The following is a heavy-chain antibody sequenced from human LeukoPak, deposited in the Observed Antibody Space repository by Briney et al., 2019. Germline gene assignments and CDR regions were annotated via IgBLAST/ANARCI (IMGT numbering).Heavy chain of an antibody. CDR2: IYPGDSDT. V-gene: IGHV5-51*01. D-gene: IGHD6-13*01. CDR3: ARRGSTVAGTWWFDP. CDR1: GYSFISYW. J-gene: IGHJ5*02. Sequence: GESLKISCKGSGYSFISYWIGWVRQMPGKGLEWMGIIYPGDSDTRYSPSFQGQVTISADKSISTAYLQWSSLKASDTAMYYCARRGSTVAGTWWFDPWGQGTLVTVSS.